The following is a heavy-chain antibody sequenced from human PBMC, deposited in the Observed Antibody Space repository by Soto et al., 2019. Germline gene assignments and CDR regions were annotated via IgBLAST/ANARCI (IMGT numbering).Heavy chain of an antibody. J-gene: IGHJ4*02. CDR2: VYYSGST. D-gene: IGHD5-18*01. Sequence: SETLSLTCTVSGGSVSSYSWTWVRQPPGKGLEWIGYVYYSGSTHYNPSLKSRVTISLDTSRNQFSLKLTSVTAADTAMYFCASSPPAMVAPNIWGQGTLVTVSS. CDR3: ASSPPAMVAPNI. V-gene: IGHV4-59*02. CDR1: GGSVSSYS.